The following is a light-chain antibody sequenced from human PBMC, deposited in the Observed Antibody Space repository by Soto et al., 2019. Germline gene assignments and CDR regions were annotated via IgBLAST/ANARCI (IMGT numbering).Light chain of an antibody. CDR1: SSDVGGYNY. CDR2: DVS. J-gene: IGLJ1*01. CDR3: CSYTTSNTRHIV. V-gene: IGLV2-14*01. Sequence: QSVLTQPASVSRSPGQSITISCTGTSSDVGGYNYVSWYQQQPGKAPKFMIYDVSNRPSGVSNRFSGSKSGNTASLTISGLQADDEADYYCCSYTTSNTRHIVVGTGTKVTVL.